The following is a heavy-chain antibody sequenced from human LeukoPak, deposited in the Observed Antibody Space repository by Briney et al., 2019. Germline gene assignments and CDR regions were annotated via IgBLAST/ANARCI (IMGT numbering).Heavy chain of an antibody. J-gene: IGHJ3*02. V-gene: IGHV1-18*01. D-gene: IGHD4-17*01. CDR1: GYTFTSYG. Sequence: ASVKVSCKPSGYTFTSYGISWVRHAPGQGREWMGWISAYNGNTNYAQKLQGRVTMTTDTSTSTDYMELRSLRSDDTAVYYCAREDYGDHGDAFDIWGQGTMVTVSS. CDR2: ISAYNGNT. CDR3: AREDYGDHGDAFDI.